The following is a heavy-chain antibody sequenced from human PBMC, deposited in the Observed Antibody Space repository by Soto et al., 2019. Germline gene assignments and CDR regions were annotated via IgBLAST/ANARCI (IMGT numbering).Heavy chain of an antibody. CDR3: ARGSIAARPGYYYYGMDV. D-gene: IGHD6-6*01. CDR1: GYTFTGYY. Sequence: ASVKVSCKASGYTFTGYYMHWVRQAPGQGLEWMGWINPNSGGTNYAQKFQGWVTMTRDTSISTAYMELSRLRSDDTAVYYCARGSIAARPGYYYYGMDVWGQGTTVTVYS. V-gene: IGHV1-2*04. CDR2: INPNSGGT. J-gene: IGHJ6*02.